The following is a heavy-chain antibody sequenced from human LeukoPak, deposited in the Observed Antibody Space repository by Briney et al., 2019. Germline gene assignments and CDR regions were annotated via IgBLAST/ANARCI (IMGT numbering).Heavy chain of an antibody. D-gene: IGHD3-16*02. Sequence: ASVKVSCKASGYTFTSYGISWVRQAPGQGLEWMGWISAYNGNTNYAQKFQGRVTITADESTSTAYMELSSLRSEDTAVYYCASCMITFGGVIAPYYYYYMDVWGKGTTVTVSS. V-gene: IGHV1-18*01. CDR1: GYTFTSYG. CDR2: ISAYNGNT. J-gene: IGHJ6*03. CDR3: ASCMITFGGVIAPYYYYYMDV.